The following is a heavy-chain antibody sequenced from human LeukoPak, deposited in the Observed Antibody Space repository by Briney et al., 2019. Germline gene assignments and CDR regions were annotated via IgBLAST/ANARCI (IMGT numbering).Heavy chain of an antibody. CDR3: ARRGYSSSPEFYYYYYMDV. J-gene: IGHJ6*03. CDR1: GFSFSNYW. D-gene: IGHD6-6*01. Sequence: PGGSLRLPCAASGFSFSNYWMSWVRQAPGKGLEWVANIKQDGSEKYYLDSVKGRFSISRDNAKNSLYLQMNSLRAEDTAVYYCARRGYSSSPEFYYYYYMDVWGKGTTVTVSS. CDR2: IKQDGSEK. V-gene: IGHV3-7*01.